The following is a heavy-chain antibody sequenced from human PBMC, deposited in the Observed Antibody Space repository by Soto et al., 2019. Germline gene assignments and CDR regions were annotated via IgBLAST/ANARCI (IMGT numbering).Heavy chain of an antibody. Sequence: SETLSLTCAVYGGSFSGYYWSWIRQPPGKGLEWIGEINHSGSTNYNPSLKSRVTISVDTSKNQFSLKLSSVTAAHKAVYSCARLNGKDVWGQGTTVTVSS. CDR1: GGSFSGYY. J-gene: IGHJ6*02. CDR2: INHSGST. CDR3: ARLNGKDV. V-gene: IGHV4-34*01.